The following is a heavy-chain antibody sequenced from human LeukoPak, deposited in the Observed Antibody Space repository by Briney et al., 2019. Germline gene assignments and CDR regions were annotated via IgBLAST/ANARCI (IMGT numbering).Heavy chain of an antibody. CDR3: ARHGYGGVVEA. J-gene: IGHJ5*02. V-gene: IGHV4-59*08. Sequence: SETLSLTCTVSGGSISSYYWSWIRQPAGKGLEWIGFFYYSGSTNYNPSLRSRLTISVDTSKNQFSLRLTSVTAADTAVYYCARHGYGGVVEAWGQGTLVTVSS. CDR1: GGSISSYY. D-gene: IGHD3-16*01. CDR2: FYYSGST.